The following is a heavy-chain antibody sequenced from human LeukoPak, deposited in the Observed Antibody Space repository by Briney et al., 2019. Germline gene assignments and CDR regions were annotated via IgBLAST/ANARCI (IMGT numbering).Heavy chain of an antibody. D-gene: IGHD1-26*01. V-gene: IGHV3-15*01. J-gene: IGHJ4*02. CDR2: IKSKTYGGKT. Sequence: GGSLRLSCAASRFTVSSNYMSWVRQAPGKGLEWVGRIKSKTYGGKTDYAAPVKGRFTISRDDSKNTLYLQMNSLKTEDTAVFYCTTNLWPIVGATYFDYWGQGTLVTVSS. CDR3: TTNLWPIVGATYFDY. CDR1: RFTVSSNY.